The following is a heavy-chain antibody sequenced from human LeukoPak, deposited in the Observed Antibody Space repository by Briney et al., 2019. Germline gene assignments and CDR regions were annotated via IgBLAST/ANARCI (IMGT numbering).Heavy chain of an antibody. Sequence: ASVKVSCKASGYTFTSYAMNWVRQAPGQGLEWMGIINPSGGSTSYAQKFQGRVTMTRDTSTSTVYMELSSLRSEDTAVYYCARDTGFGETSLDYWGQGTLVTVSS. V-gene: IGHV1-46*01. D-gene: IGHD3-10*01. J-gene: IGHJ4*02. CDR1: GYTFTSYA. CDR2: INPSGGST. CDR3: ARDTGFGETSLDY.